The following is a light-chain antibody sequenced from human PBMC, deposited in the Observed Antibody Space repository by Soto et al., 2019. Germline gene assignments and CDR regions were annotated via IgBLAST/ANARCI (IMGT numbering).Light chain of an antibody. CDR3: SSYTTSTTLEV. Sequence: SVLTQPASVSGSPGHSITISCTGTSSDVGAYNYVSWYQQHPGKAPKLMIYDVSNRPSGVSNRYSGSKSGNTASLTISGLQAEDEADYYCSSYTTSTTLEVFGGGTKLTVL. CDR1: SSDVGAYNY. J-gene: IGLJ2*01. V-gene: IGLV2-14*01. CDR2: DVS.